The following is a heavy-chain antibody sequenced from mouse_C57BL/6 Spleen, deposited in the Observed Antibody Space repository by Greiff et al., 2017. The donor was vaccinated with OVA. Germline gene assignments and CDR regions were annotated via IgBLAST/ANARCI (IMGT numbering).Heavy chain of an antibody. Sequence: VQLQQSGPELVKPGASVKMSCKASGYTFTDYNMHWVKQSHGKSLEWIGYINPNNGGTSYNQKFKGKATLTVNKSSSTAYMELRSLTSEDSAVYYCARGGGSSGSFAYWGQGTLVTVSA. CDR3: ARGGGSSGSFAY. J-gene: IGHJ3*01. CDR1: GYTFTDYN. D-gene: IGHD3-2*02. V-gene: IGHV1-22*01. CDR2: INPNNGGT.